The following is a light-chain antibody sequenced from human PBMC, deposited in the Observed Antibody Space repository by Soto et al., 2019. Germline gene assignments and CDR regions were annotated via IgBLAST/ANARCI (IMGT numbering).Light chain of an antibody. Sequence: DIPMTQSPSSVSASVGDTVTITCRASQDVSTLLAWYQQRPGKAPNLLIYAASSLQIGVPSRFSASGSGTDFTLTIAGLQPDDFATYYCQQGLSFPITFGQGTRLDIK. CDR2: AAS. J-gene: IGKJ5*01. CDR1: QDVSTL. CDR3: QQGLSFPIT. V-gene: IGKV1-12*01.